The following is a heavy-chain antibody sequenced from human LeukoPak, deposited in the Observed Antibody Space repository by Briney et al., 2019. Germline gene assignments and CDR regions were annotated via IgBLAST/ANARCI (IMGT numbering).Heavy chain of an antibody. J-gene: IGHJ3*02. CDR2: IYDSGST. V-gene: IGHV4-31*03. Sequence: SETLSLTCTVSGASMSSGGYYWSWIRQHPGKGLEWIGCIYDSGSTYYNPSLKSRVTISIDTSKNQFSLKLTSVTAADTAVYYCARDAFDIWGQGTMVTVSS. CDR3: ARDAFDI. CDR1: GASMSSGGYY.